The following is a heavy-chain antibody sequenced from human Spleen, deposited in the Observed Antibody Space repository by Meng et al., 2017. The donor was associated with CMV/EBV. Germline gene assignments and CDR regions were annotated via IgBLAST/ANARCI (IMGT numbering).Heavy chain of an antibody. CDR2: IIPISGGT. Sequence: ASVKVSCKTSGYTFTDYFLHWVRQAPGQGLEWVGWIIPISGGTNYAQKFQGRVTMTRDTSTNTAYMELNRLTSDDTATYYCARAPRVSSSCWFDPWGQGTLVTVSS. D-gene: IGHD6-6*01. J-gene: IGHJ5*02. CDR3: ARAPRVSSSCWFDP. V-gene: IGHV1-2*02. CDR1: GYTFTDYF.